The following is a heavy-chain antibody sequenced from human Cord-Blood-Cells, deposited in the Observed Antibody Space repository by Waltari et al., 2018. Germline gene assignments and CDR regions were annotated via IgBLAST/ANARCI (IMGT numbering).Heavy chain of an antibody. CDR1: GGSFRGYY. CDR2: INHSGST. CDR3: ARGRWDIVVVVAALWYFDL. V-gene: IGHV4-34*01. D-gene: IGHD2-15*01. J-gene: IGHJ2*01. Sequence: QVQLQQWGAGLLKPSETLSLTCAVYGGSFRGYYWSWIRQPTGKGLEWIGEINHSGSTNYNPSLKSRVTISVDTSKNQFSLKLSSVTAADTAVYYCARGRWDIVVVVAALWYFDLWGRGTLVTVSS.